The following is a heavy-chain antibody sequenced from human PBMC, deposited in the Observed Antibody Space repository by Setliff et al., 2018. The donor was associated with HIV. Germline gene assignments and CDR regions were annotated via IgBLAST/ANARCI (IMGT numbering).Heavy chain of an antibody. J-gene: IGHJ3*02. V-gene: IGHV1-69-2*01. Sequence: ASVKVSCKASGYTFTDYYMHWVQQAPGKGLEWMGRVDPEDGETIYAEKFQGRVTITADTSTDTAYMELSSLRIEDTAVYYCVRVNYYDRIGDSLDAFDIWGQGTKVTVSS. CDR3: VRVNYYDRIGDSLDAFDI. D-gene: IGHD3-22*01. CDR2: VDPEDGET. CDR1: GYTFTDYY.